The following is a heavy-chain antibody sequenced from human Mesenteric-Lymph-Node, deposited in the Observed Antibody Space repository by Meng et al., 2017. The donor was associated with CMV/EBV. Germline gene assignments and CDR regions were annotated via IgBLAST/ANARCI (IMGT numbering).Heavy chain of an antibody. CDR2: ISSSSTYK. V-gene: IGHV3-21*01. J-gene: IGHJ6*02. Sequence: GESLKISCAASGFMFSSYSMNWVRQAPGKGLEWVSSISSSSTYKYYADSVKGRFTISRDNAKNSLYLQMNSLRAEDTAVYYCARAVLPAAIGIGMDVWGQGTTVTVSS. CDR1: GFMFSSYS. D-gene: IGHD2-2*02. CDR3: ARAVLPAAIGIGMDV.